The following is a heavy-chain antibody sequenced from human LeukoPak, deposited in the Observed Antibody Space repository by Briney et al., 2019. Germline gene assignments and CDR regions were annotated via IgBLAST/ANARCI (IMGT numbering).Heavy chain of an antibody. CDR3: ARASRVEYEGYCSGGSCYPFDY. V-gene: IGHV1-2*02. Sequence: ASVKVSCKASGYTFTGYYIHWVRQAPGQGLEWMGWIYPNSGGTNYAQKFQGRVTMTRDTSISTAYMELRSLRSDDTAVYYCARASRVEYEGYCSGGSCYPFDYWGQGTLVTVSS. J-gene: IGHJ4*02. D-gene: IGHD2-15*01. CDR2: IYPNSGGT. CDR1: GYTFTGYY.